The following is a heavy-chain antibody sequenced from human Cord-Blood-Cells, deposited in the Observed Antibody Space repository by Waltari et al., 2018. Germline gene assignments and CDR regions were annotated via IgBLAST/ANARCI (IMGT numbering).Heavy chain of an antibody. V-gene: IGHV1-69*09. CDR1: GGPFSRYS. D-gene: IGHD1-20*01. CDR3: LTGSDAFDI. J-gene: IGHJ3*02. Sequence: QVQLVQSGAEVKKPGSSVKVSCKASGGPFSRYSISWVRQAPGQGLEWMGRIIPILGIANYAQKFQGRVTITADKSTSTAYMELSSLRSEDTAVYYCLTGSDAFDIWGQGTMVTVSS. CDR2: IIPILGIA.